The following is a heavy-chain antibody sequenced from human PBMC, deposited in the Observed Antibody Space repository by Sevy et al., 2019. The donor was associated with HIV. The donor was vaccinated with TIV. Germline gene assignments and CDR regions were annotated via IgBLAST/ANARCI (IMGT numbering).Heavy chain of an antibody. J-gene: IGHJ6*02. CDR2: ISFMSNYI. CDR3: ARGLVHWDGMDV. D-gene: IGHD7-27*01. Sequence: GGSLRLSCAASGFTFSNYNMNWVRQAPGKGLEWVSFISFMSNYIYYGDSVKGRFTISRDNAKNSVYLQMNSLRAEDTAVYYCARGLVHWDGMDVRGQGTTVTVSS. CDR1: GFTFSNYN. V-gene: IGHV3-21*01.